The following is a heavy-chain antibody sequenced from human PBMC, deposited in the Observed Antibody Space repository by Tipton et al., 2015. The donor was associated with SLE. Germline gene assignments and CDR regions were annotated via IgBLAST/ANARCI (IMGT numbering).Heavy chain of an antibody. CDR3: ARGGNTIFGVVISWFDP. J-gene: IGHJ5*02. CDR2: INHSGST. D-gene: IGHD3-3*01. V-gene: IGHV4-34*01. CDR1: GGSISSYY. Sequence: TLSLTCTVSGGSISSYYWSWIRQPPGKGLEWIGEINHSGSTNYNPSLKSRVTISVDTSKNQFSLKLSSVTAADTAVYYCARGGNTIFGVVISWFDPWGQGTLVTVSS.